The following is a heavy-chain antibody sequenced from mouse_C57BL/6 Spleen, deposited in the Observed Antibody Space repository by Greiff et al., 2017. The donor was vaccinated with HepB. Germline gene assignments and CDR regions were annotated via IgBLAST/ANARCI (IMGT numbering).Heavy chain of an antibody. J-gene: IGHJ1*03. D-gene: IGHD1-1*01. Sequence: QVQLRQSGPELVKPGASVKISCKASGYAFSSSWMNWVKQRPGKGLEWIGRIYPGDGDTNYNGKFKGKATLTADKSSSTAYMQLSSLTSEDSAVYFCARSEVVYWYFDVWGTGTTVTVSS. V-gene: IGHV1-82*01. CDR3: ARSEVVYWYFDV. CDR2: IYPGDGDT. CDR1: GYAFSSSW.